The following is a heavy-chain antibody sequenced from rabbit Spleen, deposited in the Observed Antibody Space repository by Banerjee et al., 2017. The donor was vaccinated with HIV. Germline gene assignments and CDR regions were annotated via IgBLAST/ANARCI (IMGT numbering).Heavy chain of an antibody. Sequence: QEQLVESGGGLVQPGGSLKLSCKASGFDFSNYGVTWVRQAPGKGLQWIACINTYTARPVYATWAKGRFTISRTSSTTVTLQMTSLTAADTATYFCARDLASVVGWNFNLWGLGTLVTVS. CDR1: GFDFSNYG. CDR3: ARDLASVVGWNFNL. V-gene: IGHV1S45*01. D-gene: IGHD3-1*01. J-gene: IGHJ4*01. CDR2: INTYTARP.